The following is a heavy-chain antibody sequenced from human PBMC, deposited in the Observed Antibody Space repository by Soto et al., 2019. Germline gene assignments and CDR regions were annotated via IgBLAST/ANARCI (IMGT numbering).Heavy chain of an antibody. D-gene: IGHD5-18*01. CDR3: ARGGKRGYSYGLYRNNWFDP. V-gene: IGHV4-34*01. CDR2: INHSGST. CDR1: GGSFSGYY. J-gene: IGHJ5*02. Sequence: TLSLTCAVYGGSFSGYYWSWIRQPPGKGLEWIGEINHSGSTNYNPSLKSRVTISVDTSKNQFSLKLSSVTAADTAVYYCARGGKRGYSYGLYRNNWFDPWGQGTLVTVSS.